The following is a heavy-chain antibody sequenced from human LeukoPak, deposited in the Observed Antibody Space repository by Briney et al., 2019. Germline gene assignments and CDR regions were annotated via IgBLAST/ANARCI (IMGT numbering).Heavy chain of an antibody. D-gene: IGHD6-13*01. CDR1: GDSINSLDL. J-gene: IGHJ4*02. CDR2: MYLSGTT. CDR3: AKVYNNSWYEKPFDF. Sequence: SGTLSLTCTVSGDSINSLDLWSWVRQPPGKGLEWIGEMYLSGTTHSNPSVKSRVTISIDKSKNQFFLNLSSVTAADTAVYYCAKVYNNSWYEKPFDFWGQGTLVIVSS. V-gene: IGHV4-4*02.